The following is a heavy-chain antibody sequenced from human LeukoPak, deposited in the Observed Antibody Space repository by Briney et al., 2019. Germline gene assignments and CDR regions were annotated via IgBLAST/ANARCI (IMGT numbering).Heavy chain of an antibody. CDR3: ARTTYNDFWSGYSRHYYYNMDV. D-gene: IGHD3-3*01. CDR1: GFNVSSNY. V-gene: IGHV3-53*01. Sequence: GGSLRLSCAASGFNVSSNYMSWVRQAPGRGLEWVSVIYSGGSTYYADSMKGRFTISRDISKNTLYLQMNSLRAEDTAVYYCARTTYNDFWSGYSRHYYYNMDVWGKGTTVTVSS. CDR2: IYSGGST. J-gene: IGHJ6*03.